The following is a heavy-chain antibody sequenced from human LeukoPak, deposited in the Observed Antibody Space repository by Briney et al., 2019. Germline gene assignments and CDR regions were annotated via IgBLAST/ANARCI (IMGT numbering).Heavy chain of an antibody. CDR1: GFTFNRNA. V-gene: IGHV3-7*01. CDR2: IKQDGSEK. CDR3: ARVGGRYSPLGY. Sequence: GGSLRLSCAASGFTFNRNAISWVRQAPGKGLEWVANIKQDGSEKYYVDSVKGRFTISRDNDKNSLFLQMTSLRAEDTAVYYCARVGGRYSPLGYWGQGTLVTVSS. D-gene: IGHD3-16*02. J-gene: IGHJ4*02.